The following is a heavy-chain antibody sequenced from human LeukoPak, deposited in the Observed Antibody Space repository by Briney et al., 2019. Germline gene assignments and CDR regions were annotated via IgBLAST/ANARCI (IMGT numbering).Heavy chain of an antibody. J-gene: IGHJ4*02. Sequence: GGSLRLSCAASGFTFGSYSVNWVRQAPGKGLEWVSSISSSSSYIYYADSVKGRFTISRDNSKNTLYLQMNSLRAEDTAVYYCAKDHRGYSSSLFDYWGQGTLVTVSS. D-gene: IGHD6-6*01. CDR2: ISSSSSYI. CDR1: GFTFGSYS. CDR3: AKDHRGYSSSLFDY. V-gene: IGHV3-21*04.